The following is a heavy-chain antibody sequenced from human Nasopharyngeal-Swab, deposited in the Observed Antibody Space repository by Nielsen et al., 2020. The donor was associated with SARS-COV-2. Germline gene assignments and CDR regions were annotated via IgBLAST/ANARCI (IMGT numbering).Heavy chain of an antibody. V-gene: IGHV4-39*01. Sequence: PGKGLEWIGSIYYSGSSYYNPPLESRVTISVDTSKNQFSLKLSSVTAADTAVYYCARLRATVTTSYYYYYYMDVWGKGTTVTVSS. CDR3: ARLRATVTTSYYYYYYMDV. CDR2: IYYSGSS. J-gene: IGHJ6*03. D-gene: IGHD4-11*01.